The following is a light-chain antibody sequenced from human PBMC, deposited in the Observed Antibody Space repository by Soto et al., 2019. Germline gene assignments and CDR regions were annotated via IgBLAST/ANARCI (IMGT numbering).Light chain of an antibody. Sequence: QSALTQPASVSGSPGQSIPISCTGTSSDIGDYNFVSWYQHHPGKASKLIIYDVNNRPSGVSNRFSGSKSGNTASLTISGLQAEDEAFYYCSSYTSSSPVVFGGGTKVTVL. V-gene: IGLV2-14*03. CDR2: DVN. CDR1: SSDIGDYNF. CDR3: SSYTSSSPVV. J-gene: IGLJ2*01.